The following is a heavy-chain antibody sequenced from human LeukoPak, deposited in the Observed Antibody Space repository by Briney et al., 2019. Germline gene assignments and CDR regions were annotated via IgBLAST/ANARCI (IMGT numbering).Heavy chain of an antibody. Sequence: GGSLRLSCAASGFTFSSYGMIWVRQAPGKGLGWVSYISSSGSTIYYADSVKGRFTISRDNAKNSLYLQMNSLRDEETAVYYCARQKGFYMDVWGKGTTVTVSS. V-gene: IGHV3-48*02. CDR1: GFTFSSYG. CDR2: ISSSGSTI. CDR3: ARQKGFYMDV. J-gene: IGHJ6*03.